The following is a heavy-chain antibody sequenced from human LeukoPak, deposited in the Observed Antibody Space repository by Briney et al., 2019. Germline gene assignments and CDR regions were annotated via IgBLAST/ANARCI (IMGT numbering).Heavy chain of an antibody. CDR3: ARLTMVGGFDP. Sequence: PSETLSLTCAVYGGSFSGYYWSWIRQPPGKGLEWIGEINHSGSTNYNPSLKSRVTISVDTSKNQFSLKLNSVTAADTAVYYCARLTMVGGFDPWGQGTLVTVSS. CDR1: GGSFSGYY. V-gene: IGHV4-34*01. D-gene: IGHD3-10*01. CDR2: INHSGST. J-gene: IGHJ5*02.